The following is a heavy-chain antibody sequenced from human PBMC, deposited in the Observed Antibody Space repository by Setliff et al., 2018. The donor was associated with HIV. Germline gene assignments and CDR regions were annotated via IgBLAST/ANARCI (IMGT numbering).Heavy chain of an antibody. J-gene: IGHJ4*02. V-gene: IGHV4-39*07. D-gene: IGHD1-26*01. Sequence: SETLSLTCTVSGDSITSGHFYWGWIRQAPGKGLEWIGNILDGRVTFFNPSLRGRVTISVDRFRNQFSLQLRSVTAADTAVYYCARGPSGTYYREFDYWGQGTLVTVSS. CDR1: GDSITSGHFY. CDR3: ARGPSGTYYREFDY. CDR2: ILDGRVT.